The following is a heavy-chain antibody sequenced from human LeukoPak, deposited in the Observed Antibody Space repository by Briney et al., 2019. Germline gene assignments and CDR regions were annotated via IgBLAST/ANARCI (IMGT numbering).Heavy chain of an antibody. D-gene: IGHD3-10*01. V-gene: IGHV5-51*01. Sequence: GESLKISCKGSGYSFTSYWIVWVRQMPGKGLEWTGIIYPGDSDTRYSPSFQGQVTISADKSISTAYLQWSSLKASDTAMYYCARRHHTMVLDYWGQGTLVTVSS. CDR3: ARRHHTMVLDY. J-gene: IGHJ4*02. CDR1: GYSFTSYW. CDR2: IYPGDSDT.